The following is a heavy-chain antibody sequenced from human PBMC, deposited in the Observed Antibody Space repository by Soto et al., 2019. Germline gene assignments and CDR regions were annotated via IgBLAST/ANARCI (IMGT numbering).Heavy chain of an antibody. J-gene: IGHJ4*02. CDR3: AKDREITMVRGVVDY. V-gene: IGHV3-30*18. Sequence: QVQLVESGGGVVQPGRSLRLSCAASGFTFSSYGMHWVRQAPGTGLEWVAVISYDGSNKYYADSVKGRFTISRDNSKNTLYLQMNSLRAEDTAVYYCAKDREITMVRGVVDYWGQGTLVTVSS. CDR1: GFTFSSYG. CDR2: ISYDGSNK. D-gene: IGHD3-10*01.